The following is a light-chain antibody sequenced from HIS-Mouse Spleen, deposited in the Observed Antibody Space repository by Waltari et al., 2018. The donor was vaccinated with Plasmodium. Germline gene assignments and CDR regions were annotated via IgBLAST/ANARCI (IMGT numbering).Light chain of an antibody. Sequence: SYELTQPPSVSVSPGQTARITCSGDAFPQQYASWYQQKPGQAPVLVIYKDSERPSGIPERFSGSSSGTTVTLTISGVQAEDEADYYCQSADSSGTPNWVFGGGTKLTVL. CDR2: KDS. CDR3: QSADSSGTPNWV. CDR1: AFPQQY. J-gene: IGLJ3*02. V-gene: IGLV3-25*03.